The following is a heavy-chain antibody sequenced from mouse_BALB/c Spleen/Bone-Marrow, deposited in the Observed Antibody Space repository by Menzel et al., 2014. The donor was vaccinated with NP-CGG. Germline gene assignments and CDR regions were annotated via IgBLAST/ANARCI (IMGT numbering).Heavy chain of an antibody. CDR2: INPSNGGT. D-gene: IGHD2-4*01. J-gene: IGHJ3*01. Sequence: VQLQQSGAELVKPGASVKLSCKASGYTFTSYYMYWVKQRPGQGLEWIGGINPSNGGTNFNGKFKSKATLTVDKSSSTAYMQLSSLTSEDSAVYYCTRGDDYDEEFAYWGQGTLVTVSA. CDR3: TRGDDYDEEFAY. V-gene: IGHV1S81*02. CDR1: GYTFTSYY.